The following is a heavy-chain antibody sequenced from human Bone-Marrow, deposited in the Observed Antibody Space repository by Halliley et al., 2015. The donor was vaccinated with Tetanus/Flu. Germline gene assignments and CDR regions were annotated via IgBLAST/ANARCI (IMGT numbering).Heavy chain of an antibody. CDR1: GFTFSNYG. D-gene: IGHD2-2*01. CDR2: IWYDGSNK. V-gene: IGHV3-33*08. Sequence: SLRLSCAASGFTFSNYGMHWVRQAPGKGLEWVAVIWYDGSNKYYADSVKGRYTISRDDSKNTLYLQMNSLRAEDTAIYYCARDGNQMLWDTFYYGMDVWGQGTMVTVSS. CDR3: ARDGNQMLWDTFYYGMDV. J-gene: IGHJ6*02.